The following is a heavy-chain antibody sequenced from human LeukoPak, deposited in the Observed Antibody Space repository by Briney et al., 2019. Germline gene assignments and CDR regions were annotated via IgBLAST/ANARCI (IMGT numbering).Heavy chain of an antibody. D-gene: IGHD3-10*01. J-gene: IGHJ5*02. CDR2: MNPNSGNT. CDR3: ARCVVRGVPYNRFEP. V-gene: IGHV1-8*01. CDR1: GYTFTSYD. Sequence: ASAKVSCKASGYTFTSYDINWVRQATGQGLEWMGWMNPNSGNTGYAQKFQGRVTMTRTTSISTTYMELSSLRSEDTDLYYCARCVVRGVPYNRFEPWGQGTLVTVSS.